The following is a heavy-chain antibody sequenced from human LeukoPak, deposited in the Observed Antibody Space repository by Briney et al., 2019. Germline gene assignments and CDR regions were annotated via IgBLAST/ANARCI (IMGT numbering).Heavy chain of an antibody. Sequence: GRSLRLSCAASGFTFSSYAMHWVRQAPGKGLEWVAVISYDGSNKYYADSVKGRFTISRDNSKNTLYLQMNSLRAEDTAVYSCARDYGSGWSPSYYFDYWGQGTLVTVSS. D-gene: IGHD6-19*01. CDR1: GFTFSSYA. J-gene: IGHJ4*02. V-gene: IGHV3-30-3*01. CDR3: ARDYGSGWSPSYYFDY. CDR2: ISYDGSNK.